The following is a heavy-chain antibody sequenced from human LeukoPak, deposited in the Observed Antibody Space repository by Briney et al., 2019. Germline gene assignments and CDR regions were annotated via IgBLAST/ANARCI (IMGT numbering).Heavy chain of an antibody. V-gene: IGHV4-39*07. CDR3: ARDPNLYGSGAFDY. J-gene: IGHJ4*02. D-gene: IGHD3-10*01. CDR2: IHHNWNT. Sequence: SETLSLTCLVSGDSISTSSYYWGWIRQPPGKGLEWIASIHHNWNTYYNPSLKSRVIVSLDKSKNQFSLILRSVTAADTAVYYCARDPNLYGSGAFDYWGQGTLVIVSS. CDR1: GDSISTSSYY.